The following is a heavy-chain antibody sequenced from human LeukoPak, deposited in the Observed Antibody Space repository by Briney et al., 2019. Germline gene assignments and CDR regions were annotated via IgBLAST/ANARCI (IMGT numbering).Heavy chain of an antibody. J-gene: IGHJ4*02. Sequence: PETLSLTCTVSGGSISNYYWTWIRQPPGKGLEWIGSLYYDGSTNYSPSLKSRVTISLDTPKNQFSLKLSSVAAADTAVYYCARDGRYGSGSALWGQGTLITVSS. V-gene: IGHV4-59*01. CDR2: LYYDGST. D-gene: IGHD3-10*01. CDR1: GGSISNYY. CDR3: ARDGRYGSGSAL.